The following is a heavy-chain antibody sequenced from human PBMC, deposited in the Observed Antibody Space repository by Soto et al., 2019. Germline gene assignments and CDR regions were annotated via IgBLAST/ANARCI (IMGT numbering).Heavy chain of an antibody. V-gene: IGHV1-8*01. Sequence: QVQLVQSGAEVKKPGASVKVSCKASGYTFTSYDINWVRQATGQGLEWMGWMNPNSCNTGYAQKFQGRVTMTRNTCIRTAYVELRSSRSDDTAVYYFARTLSGDNVDYWGQGTLVTVS. J-gene: IGHJ4*02. CDR2: MNPNSCNT. D-gene: IGHD1-1*01. CDR1: GYTFTSYD. CDR3: ARTLSGDNVDY.